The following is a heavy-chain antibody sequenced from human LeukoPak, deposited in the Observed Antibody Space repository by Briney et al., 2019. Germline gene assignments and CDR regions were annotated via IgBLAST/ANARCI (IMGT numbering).Heavy chain of an antibody. J-gene: IGHJ4*02. V-gene: IGHV3-74*01. D-gene: IGHD4-23*01. CDR2: INGDGGTT. CDR1: RFTFSSYW. CDR3: ARDSGTTVGYFDY. Sequence: GGSLRLSCAASRFTFSSYWMHWVRQAPGKGLVWVSRINGDGGTTNYADSVKGRFTISRDNSKNTLYLEMNSLRDEDTAVYYCARDSGTTVGYFDYWGQGTLVTVSS.